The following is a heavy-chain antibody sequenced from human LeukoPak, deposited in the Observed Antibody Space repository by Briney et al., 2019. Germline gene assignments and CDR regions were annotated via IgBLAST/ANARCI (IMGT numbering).Heavy chain of an antibody. J-gene: IGHJ4*02. D-gene: IGHD2-15*01. Sequence: KPSETLSLTCAVYGGSFSGYYWSWIRQPPGKGLEWIGEINHSGSTNYNPSLKSRFTISVGTSKNQFSLTLSSVTAEDTAVYYCGRGGRVGRFYSHPQLLHTPPPFDYWGQGTLVTVSS. CDR1: GGSFSGYY. V-gene: IGHV4-34*01. CDR2: INHSGST. CDR3: GRGGRVGRFYSHPQLLHTPPPFDY.